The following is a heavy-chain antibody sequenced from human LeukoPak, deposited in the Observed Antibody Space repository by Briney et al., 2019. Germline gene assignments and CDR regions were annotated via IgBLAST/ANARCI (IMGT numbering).Heavy chain of an antibody. CDR1: GGSISSYY. J-gene: IGHJ4*02. CDR3: ARAPSYDFWSGYLNYFDY. CDR2: IYYSGST. V-gene: IGHV4-59*01. Sequence: PSETLSLTCTVSGGSISSYYWSWIRQPPGKGLEWIGYIYYSGSTNYNPSLKSRVTISVNTSKNQFFLKLSSVAAADTAVYYFARAPSYDFWSGYLNYFDYWGQGTLVTVS. D-gene: IGHD3-3*01.